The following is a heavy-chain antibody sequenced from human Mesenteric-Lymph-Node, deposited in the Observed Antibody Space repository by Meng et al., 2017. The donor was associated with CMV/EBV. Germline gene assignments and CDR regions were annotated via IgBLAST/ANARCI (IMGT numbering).Heavy chain of an antibody. J-gene: IGHJ4*02. CDR2: ISSSSSYI. CDR1: GFTFSSYS. CDR3: ARNLGYCTNNVCSGIFDY. Sequence: GSLRLSCAASGFTFSSYSMNWVRQAPGKGLEWVSSISSSSSYIYYADSVKGRFTISRDNSKNTVYLQMNSLRAEDTAVYYCARNLGYCTNNVCSGIFDYWGQGTLVTVSS. V-gene: IGHV3-21*01. D-gene: IGHD2-8*01.